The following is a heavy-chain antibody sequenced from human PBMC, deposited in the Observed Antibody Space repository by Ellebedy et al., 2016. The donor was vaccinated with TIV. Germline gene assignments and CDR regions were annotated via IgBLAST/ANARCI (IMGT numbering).Heavy chain of an antibody. CDR1: GFTFSSYA. D-gene: IGHD3-10*01. J-gene: IGHJ4*02. CDR3: ARTTMLRGVIISPIILFDY. Sequence: GESLKISXAASGFTFSSYAMSWVRQAPGKGLEWLSAITGSGDGGRTYSADSVKGRFTISRDNAKNSLYLQMNSLRAEDTAVYYCARTTMLRGVIISPIILFDYWGQGTLVTVSS. V-gene: IGHV3-23*01. CDR2: ITGSGDGGRT.